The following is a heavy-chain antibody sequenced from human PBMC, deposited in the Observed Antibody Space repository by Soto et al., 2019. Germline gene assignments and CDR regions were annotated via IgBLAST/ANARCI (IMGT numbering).Heavy chain of an antibody. CDR2: IYSGGST. CDR3: AAPGEQHRY. CDR1: GFTVSSNH. Sequence: EVQLVESGGGLVQPGGSLRLSCAASGFTVSSNHMSWVRQAPGKGLEWVSLIYSGGSTYYADSVKGRFTFSRDNSKNTLYLQMNSLRAEDTAVYYFAAPGEQHRYWGQGTLVTVSS. V-gene: IGHV3-66*01. D-gene: IGHD3-16*01. J-gene: IGHJ4*02.